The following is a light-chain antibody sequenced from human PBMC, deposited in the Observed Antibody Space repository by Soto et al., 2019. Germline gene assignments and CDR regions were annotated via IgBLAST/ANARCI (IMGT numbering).Light chain of an antibody. J-gene: IGKJ4*01. CDR2: ASS. V-gene: IGKV3-11*01. Sequence: DIVLTQSPATLSLSPGERATISCRASQSVGTYFGWYQQKPGQAPRLLIYASSNMDTAIPSRFSGSGSGTDFTLTISSLEPEDFAVYFCQQHSGLPSTFGGGTKVEIK. CDR3: QQHSGLPST. CDR1: QSVGTY.